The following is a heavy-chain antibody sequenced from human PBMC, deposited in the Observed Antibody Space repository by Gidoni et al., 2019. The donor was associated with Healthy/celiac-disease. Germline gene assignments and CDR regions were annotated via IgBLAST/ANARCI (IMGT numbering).Heavy chain of an antibody. J-gene: IGHJ4*02. CDR3: ARLGWLQSNFDY. V-gene: IGHV4-39*01. Sequence: GGSISSSSYYWGWIRQPPGKGLEWIGSIYYSGSTYYNPSLKSRVTISVDTSKNQFSLKLSSVTAADTDVYYCARLGWLQSNFDYWGEGTLVTVSS. CDR1: GGSISSSSYY. D-gene: IGHD5-12*01. CDR2: IYYSGST.